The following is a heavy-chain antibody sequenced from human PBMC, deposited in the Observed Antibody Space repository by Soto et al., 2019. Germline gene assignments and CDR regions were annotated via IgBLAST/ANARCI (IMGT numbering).Heavy chain of an antibody. Sequence: PGGSLRLSCAASGFTSSSYAMHWVRQAPGKGLEWVAVISYDGSNAYSADSVKGRFTISRDNSKNTLYLEMNTLRAEDTATYYCARDDESGSGCPDYWGQGTLVTVSS. CDR3: ARDDESGSGCPDY. V-gene: IGHV3-30-3*01. D-gene: IGHD6-19*01. CDR2: ISYDGSNA. J-gene: IGHJ4*02. CDR1: GFTSSSYA.